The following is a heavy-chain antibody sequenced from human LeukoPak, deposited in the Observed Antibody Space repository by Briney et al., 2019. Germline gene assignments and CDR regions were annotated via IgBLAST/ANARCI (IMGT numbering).Heavy chain of an antibody. V-gene: IGHV3-21*01. CDR2: ISSSSSYI. CDR1: GFTFSSYA. D-gene: IGHD3-16*02. CDR3: ARDDAYVWGSYRARWFDP. J-gene: IGHJ5*02. Sequence: GGSLRLSCAASGFTFSSYAMSWVRQAPGKGLEWVSSISSSSSYIYYADSVKGRFTISRDNAKNSLYLQMNSLRAGDTAVYYCARDDAYVWGSYRARWFDPWGQGTLVTVSS.